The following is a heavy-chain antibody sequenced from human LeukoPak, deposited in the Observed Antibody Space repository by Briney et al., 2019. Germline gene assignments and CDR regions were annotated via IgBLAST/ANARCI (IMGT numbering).Heavy chain of an antibody. CDR3: AKDIFTGIAASGAIDY. V-gene: IGHV3-9*01. CDR1: GFTFGGYA. Sequence: GGSLRLSCAAPGFTFGGYAMYWVRQAPGKGLEWVSGICCNGGSIGYADSVKGRFTISRDNAKSSLYLQMNSLRAEDTALYYCAKDIFTGIAASGAIDYWGQGTLVTVSS. D-gene: IGHD6-13*01. CDR2: ICCNGGSI. J-gene: IGHJ4*02.